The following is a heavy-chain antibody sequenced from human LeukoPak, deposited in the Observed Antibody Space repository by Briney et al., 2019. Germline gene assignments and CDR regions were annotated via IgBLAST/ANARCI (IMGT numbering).Heavy chain of an antibody. CDR2: ISGSGGST. Sequence: GGSLRLSCAASGFTFSSYAMSWVRQAPGKGLEWVSAISGSGGSTCYADSVKGRFTISRDNSKNTLYLQMNSLRAEDTAVYYCAKELRITIIVVVITYTAVDIWGQGTMVTVSS. D-gene: IGHD3-22*01. J-gene: IGHJ3*02. CDR1: GFTFSSYA. CDR3: AKELRITIIVVVITYTAVDI. V-gene: IGHV3-23*01.